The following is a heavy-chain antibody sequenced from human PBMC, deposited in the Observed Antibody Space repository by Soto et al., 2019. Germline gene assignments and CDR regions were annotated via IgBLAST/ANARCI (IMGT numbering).Heavy chain of an antibody. Sequence: ASVKVSCRASGYTFTSYGISWVRLAPGQGLEWMGWISAYNGNTNYAQKLQGRVTMTTDTSTSTAYMELRSLRSDGTAVYYCARDLMVRVSLWSGSFDYWGQGTLVTVSS. D-gene: IGHD3-3*01. CDR1: GYTFTSYG. CDR3: ARDLMVRVSLWSGSFDY. CDR2: ISAYNGNT. J-gene: IGHJ4*02. V-gene: IGHV1-18*04.